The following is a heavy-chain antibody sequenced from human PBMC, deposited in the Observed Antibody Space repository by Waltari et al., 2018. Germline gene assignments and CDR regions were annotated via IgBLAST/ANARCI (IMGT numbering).Heavy chain of an antibody. CDR2: INQDGGER. V-gene: IGHV3-7*01. J-gene: IGHJ1*01. CDR1: GFTFSSYW. D-gene: IGHD3-3*01. Sequence: EVQLVESGGGLVQPGGSLSLSCAASGFTFSSYWMTWVRQAPGKGLEVVANINQDGGERYYVDSVNGRFTISRDNAKNSLYLQMNSLRAEDTAVYYCASRDFWSGYSYYFQHWGQGTLVTVSS. CDR3: ASRDFWSGYSYYFQH.